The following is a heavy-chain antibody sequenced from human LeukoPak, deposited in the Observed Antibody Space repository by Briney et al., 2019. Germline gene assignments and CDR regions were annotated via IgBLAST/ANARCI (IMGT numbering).Heavy chain of an antibody. CDR3: ARTSHRGADAFDI. CDR2: INPNSGGT. Sequence: ASVKVSCKASGYTFTGYYMHWVRQAPGQGLEWMGWINPNSGGTNYAQKFQGRVTMTMNTSISTAYMELRSLRSDDTAVYYCARTSHRGADAFDIWGQGTLVTVSS. J-gene: IGHJ3*02. V-gene: IGHV1-2*02. D-gene: IGHD3-10*01. CDR1: GYTFTGYY.